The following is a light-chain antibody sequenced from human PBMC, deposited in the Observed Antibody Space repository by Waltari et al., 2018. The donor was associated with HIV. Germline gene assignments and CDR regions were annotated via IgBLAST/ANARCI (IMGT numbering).Light chain of an antibody. CDR2: GDT. CDR1: SSNIGANFD. V-gene: IGLV1-40*01. CDR3: QSFDRSLSSSVV. J-gene: IGLJ2*01. Sequence: QSVLTQAPSVSGAPGQRVTISCSGSSSNIGANFDVHWYQQRPGSAPRLLIYGDTHRTSGVPYRFSGSKSGTSASLVITGLQAEDEADYYCQSFDRSLSSSVVFGGGTKLTV.